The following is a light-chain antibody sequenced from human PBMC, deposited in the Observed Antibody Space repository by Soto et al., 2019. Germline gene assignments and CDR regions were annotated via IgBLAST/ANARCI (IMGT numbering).Light chain of an antibody. Sequence: EIVLTQSPATLSSSPGQRATLSCXXSRSVTSYLAWYQQKPGQAPRLLIYDASNRATGIPARFSGSGSGTDFTLTISSLEPEDFAVYYCQQRSNWPPITFGQGTRLEIK. J-gene: IGKJ5*01. CDR2: DAS. CDR1: RSVTSY. V-gene: IGKV3-11*01. CDR3: QQRSNWPPIT.